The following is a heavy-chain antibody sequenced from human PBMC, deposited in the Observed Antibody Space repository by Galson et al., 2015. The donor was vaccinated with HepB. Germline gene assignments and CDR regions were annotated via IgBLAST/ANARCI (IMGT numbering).Heavy chain of an antibody. J-gene: IGHJ6*03. Sequence: PVKVSCKASGYTFPGYYMHWVRQAPGQGLEWMGWINPNSGGTNYAQKFQGRVTMTRDTSISTAYMELSRLRSDDTAVYYCARGRYSSSSPPPRRYMDVWGKGTTVTVSS. V-gene: IGHV1-2*02. D-gene: IGHD6-6*01. CDR3: ARGRYSSSSPPPRRYMDV. CDR1: GYTFPGYY. CDR2: INPNSGGT.